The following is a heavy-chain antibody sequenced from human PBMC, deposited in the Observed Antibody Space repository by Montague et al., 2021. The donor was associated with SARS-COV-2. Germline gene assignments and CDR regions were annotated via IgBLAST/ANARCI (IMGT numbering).Heavy chain of an antibody. J-gene: IGHJ4*02. Sequence: ETLPLTCIVSGSSVRSYYWSWIRQPPGKGLEWIGYIYDSGSTNYNPSLKSRVTISVDTSKNQFSLKLSSVTAADTAVYYCARESTVTTFGGPYYIDSWGQGTLVTVSA. D-gene: IGHD4-17*01. CDR1: GSSVRSYY. CDR3: ARESTVTTFGGPYYIDS. CDR2: IYDSGST. V-gene: IGHV4-59*02.